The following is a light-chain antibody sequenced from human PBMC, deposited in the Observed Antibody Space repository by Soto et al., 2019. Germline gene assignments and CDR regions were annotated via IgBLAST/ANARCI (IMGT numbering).Light chain of an antibody. Sequence: QSVLTRPASVSGSPGQSITISCTGTSSDVGGYNYVSWYQQPPGKAPKLMIYEVSNRPSGVSNRFSGSKSGNTASLTISGLQAEDEADYYCSSYTSSSPYVFGTGTKVTVL. J-gene: IGLJ1*01. CDR3: SSYTSSSPYV. CDR1: SSDVGGYNY. CDR2: EVS. V-gene: IGLV2-14*01.